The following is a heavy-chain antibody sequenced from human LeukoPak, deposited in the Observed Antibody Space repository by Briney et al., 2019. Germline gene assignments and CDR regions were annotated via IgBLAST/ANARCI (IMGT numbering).Heavy chain of an antibody. CDR2: IRASGGAT. CDR1: GFTFLRHG. D-gene: IGHD4-17*01. Sequence: GGSLRLSCAASGFTFLRHGMTWFRQAPGKGLEWVSGIRASGGATYYADSVKGRFTISRDNSKNTLYLQMNSLKAEDAALYYCAKGNYGEKIDYWGPGTLVTVSS. V-gene: IGHV3-23*01. CDR3: AKGNYGEKIDY. J-gene: IGHJ4*02.